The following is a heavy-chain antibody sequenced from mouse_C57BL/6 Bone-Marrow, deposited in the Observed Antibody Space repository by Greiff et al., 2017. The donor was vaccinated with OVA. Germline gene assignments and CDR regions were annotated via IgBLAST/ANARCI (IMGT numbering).Heavy chain of an antibody. CDR2: ISYDGSN. CDR1: GYSITSGYY. D-gene: IGHD1-1*01. CDR3: ARDSAYYGSSLYYFDY. V-gene: IGHV3-6*01. J-gene: IGHJ2*01. Sequence: EVKLQESGPGLVKPSQSLSLTCSVTGYSITSGYYWNWIRQFPGNKLEWMGYISYDGSNNYNPSLKNRISITRDTSKNQFFLKLNSVTTEDTATYYCARDSAYYGSSLYYFDYWGQGTTLTVSS.